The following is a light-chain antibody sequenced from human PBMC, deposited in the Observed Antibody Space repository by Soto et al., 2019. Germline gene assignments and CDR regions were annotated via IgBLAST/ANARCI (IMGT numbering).Light chain of an antibody. V-gene: IGKV3-20*01. CDR3: QQYGSSPYN. Sequence: EIVLAQSPGTLSLSPGGRATLSCRASQSVSSSYLAWYQQKPGQAPRLLIYGASSRATVIPDRFSGSGSGTDFTLTISRLEPEDFAVYYCQQYGSSPYNFGQGTKLEI. J-gene: IGKJ2*01. CDR2: GAS. CDR1: QSVSSSY.